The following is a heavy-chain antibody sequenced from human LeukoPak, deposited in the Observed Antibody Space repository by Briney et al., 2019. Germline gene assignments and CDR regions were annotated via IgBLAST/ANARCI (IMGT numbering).Heavy chain of an antibody. J-gene: IGHJ5*02. CDR1: GGSISSGNYC. D-gene: IGHD6-13*01. V-gene: IGHV4-61*02. Sequence: PSETLSLTCTVSGGSISSGNYCWSWIRQPAGKGLEWIGRIYTSGSTNYNPSLKSRVTISVDTSKNQFSLKLSSVTAADTAVYYCARGIAGPPYNWFDPWGQGTLVTVSS. CDR2: IYTSGST. CDR3: ARGIAGPPYNWFDP.